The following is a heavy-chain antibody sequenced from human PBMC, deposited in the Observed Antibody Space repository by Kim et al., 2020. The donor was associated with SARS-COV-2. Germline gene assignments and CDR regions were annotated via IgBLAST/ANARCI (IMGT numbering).Heavy chain of an antibody. J-gene: IGHJ4*02. CDR2: IYYSGST. CDR3: ARLTRIATTGHHFDY. CDR1: GGSLSNYY. Sequence: SETLSLTCTVSGGSLSNYYWSWIRKSPGMGLEWIAYIYYSGSTMYNPSLESRVTISVDMSKNQFSLRLSSVTAADTAVYYCARLTRIATTGHHFDYWGQGTLVTVSS. D-gene: IGHD6-13*01. V-gene: IGHV4-59*08.